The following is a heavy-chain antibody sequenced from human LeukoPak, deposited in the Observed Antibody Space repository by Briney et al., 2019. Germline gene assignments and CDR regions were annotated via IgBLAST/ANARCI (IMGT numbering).Heavy chain of an antibody. D-gene: IGHD1-1*01. CDR1: GGTFSSYA. V-gene: IGHV1-69*13. Sequence: SVKVSCKASGGTFSSYAINWVRQAPGQGLEWMGGIIPMFGTPNYPQKVQGRVTITADESTSTAYMELRSLRSEDTAVYYCATNGLERRFFSYWGQGTLVTVSS. J-gene: IGHJ4*02. CDR2: IIPMFGTP. CDR3: ATNGLERRFFSY.